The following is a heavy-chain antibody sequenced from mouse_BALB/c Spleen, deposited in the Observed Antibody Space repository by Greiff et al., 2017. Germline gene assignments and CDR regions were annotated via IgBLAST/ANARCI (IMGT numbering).Heavy chain of an antibody. CDR2: ISTYYGDA. Sequence: QVQLQQSGAELVRPGVSVKISCKGSGYTFTDYAMHWVKQSHAKSLEWIGVISTYYGDASYNQKFKGKATMTVDKSSSTAYMELARLTSEDSAIYYCARHGYGSSYYFDYWGQGTTLTVSS. J-gene: IGHJ2*01. CDR3: ARHGYGSSYYFDY. CDR1: GYTFTDYA. D-gene: IGHD1-1*01. V-gene: IGHV1S137*01.